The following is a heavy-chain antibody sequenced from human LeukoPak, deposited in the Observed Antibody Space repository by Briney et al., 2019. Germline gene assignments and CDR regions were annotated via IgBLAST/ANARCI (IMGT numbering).Heavy chain of an antibody. CDR3: ARDAGYSSSLEHFDY. CDR1: GGSISSSSYY. J-gene: IGHJ4*02. D-gene: IGHD6-13*01. V-gene: IGHV4-39*02. Sequence: PSETLSLTCTVSGGSISSSSYYWGWIRQPPGKGLEWIGSIYYSGSTYYNPSLKSRVTISVDTSKNQFSLKLSSVTAADTAVYYCARDAGYSSSLEHFDYWGQGTLVTVSS. CDR2: IYYSGST.